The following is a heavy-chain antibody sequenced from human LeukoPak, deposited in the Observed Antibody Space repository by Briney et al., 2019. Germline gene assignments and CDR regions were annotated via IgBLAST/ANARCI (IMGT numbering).Heavy chain of an antibody. V-gene: IGHV3-49*03. Sequence: GGSLRLSCTASGFTFGDYAMSWFRQAPGKGLEWVGFIRSKAYGGTTEYAASVKGRFTISRDDSKSIAYLQMNSLKTEDTAVYYCTRPNRSLYYDFWSGGDYFDYWGQGTLVTVSS. J-gene: IGHJ4*02. CDR2: IRSKAYGGTT. CDR3: TRPNRSLYYDFWSGGDYFDY. D-gene: IGHD3-3*01. CDR1: GFTFGDYA.